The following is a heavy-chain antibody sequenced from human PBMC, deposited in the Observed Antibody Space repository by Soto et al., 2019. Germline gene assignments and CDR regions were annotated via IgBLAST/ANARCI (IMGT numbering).Heavy chain of an antibody. V-gene: IGHV4-59*01. J-gene: IGHJ4*02. Sequence: SETLSLTCTVSGGSISSYCWSWIRQPPGKGLEWIGYIYYSGCTNYNPSLKSRVTISVDTSKSQFSLKLISVTAADTAVYYCARIKSGGVCSGSYRYYCYFGFWGQGTLVTISS. CDR1: GGSISSYC. CDR3: ARIKSGGVCSGSYRYYCYFGF. D-gene: IGHD3-3*01. CDR2: IYYSGCT.